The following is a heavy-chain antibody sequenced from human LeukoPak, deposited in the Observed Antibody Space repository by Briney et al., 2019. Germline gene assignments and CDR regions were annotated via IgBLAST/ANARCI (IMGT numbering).Heavy chain of an antibody. CDR1: GFTFSSYW. CDR2: IQYEGRNK. J-gene: IGHJ4*02. CDR3: AKDIGDVGRRGYFDY. D-gene: IGHD1-1*01. V-gene: IGHV3-30*02. Sequence: GGSLRLSCAASGFTFSSYWMHWVRQAPGTGLEWVAFIQYEGRNKYYADSVKGRFTISRDNSKNMLYLQMNSLRPEDTAVYYCAKDIGDVGRRGYFDYWGQGTLVTVSS.